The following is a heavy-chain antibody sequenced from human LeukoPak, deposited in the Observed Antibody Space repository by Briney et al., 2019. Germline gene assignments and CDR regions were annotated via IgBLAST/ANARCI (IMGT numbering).Heavy chain of an antibody. V-gene: IGHV1-2*02. CDR3: ATHTTMPL. CDR2: INLNSGGT. CDR1: GYTFTGDY. Sequence: ASVKVSCKASGYTFTGDYVHWVRQAPGQGLEWMGWINLNSGGTDYSQRFQGRVTLTSDTSISTVYMELSRLRSNDTAVYYCATHTTMPLWGQGTPVTVSP. D-gene: IGHD5-18*01. J-gene: IGHJ4*02.